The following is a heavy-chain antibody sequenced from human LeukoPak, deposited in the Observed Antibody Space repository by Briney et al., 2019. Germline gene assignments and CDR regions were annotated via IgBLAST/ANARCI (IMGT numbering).Heavy chain of an antibody. CDR3: AKGRVSGLFVIIRAANDY. CDR2: ITSGGTT. Sequence: GGSLRLSCAASGFTFSTHAMNWVRQAPGKGLEWVSVITSGGTTYYTDSVKGRFTISRDNSQKTLFLQMNSLRAEDTAVYYCAKGRVSGLFVIIRAANDYWGQGTLVTVSS. V-gene: IGHV3-23*01. J-gene: IGHJ4*02. D-gene: IGHD2-2*01. CDR1: GFTFSTHA.